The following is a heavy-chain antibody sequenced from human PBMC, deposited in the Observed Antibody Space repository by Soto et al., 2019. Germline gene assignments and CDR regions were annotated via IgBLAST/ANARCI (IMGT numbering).Heavy chain of an antibody. V-gene: IGHV3-23*01. CDR2: ISGSGGST. CDR1: GFTFSSYA. J-gene: IGHJ3*02. Sequence: GGSLRLSCAASGFTFSSYAMSWVRQAPGKGLEWVSAISGSGGSTYYADSVKGRFTISRDNSKNTLYLQMNSLRAEDTAVYYCAKDLGIVVVPAARSAFDIWGQGTMVTVSS. D-gene: IGHD2-2*03. CDR3: AKDLGIVVVPAARSAFDI.